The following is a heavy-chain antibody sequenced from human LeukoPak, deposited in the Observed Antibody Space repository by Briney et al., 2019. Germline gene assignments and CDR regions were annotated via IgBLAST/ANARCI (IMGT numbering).Heavy chain of an antibody. V-gene: IGHV3-11*01. CDR2: IGSSGSTI. D-gene: IGHD4-17*01. Sequence: GGSLRLSCAASGFTFSDYYMSWIRQAPGKGLEWVSYIGSSGSTIYYADSVKGRFTISRDNAKNSLYLQMNSLRAEDTAVYYCARDNGDYVFTHWFDPWGQGTLVTVSS. CDR3: ARDNGDYVFTHWFDP. J-gene: IGHJ5*02. CDR1: GFTFSDYY.